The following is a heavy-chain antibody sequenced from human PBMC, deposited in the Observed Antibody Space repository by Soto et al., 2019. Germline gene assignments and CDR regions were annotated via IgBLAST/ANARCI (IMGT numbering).Heavy chain of an antibody. V-gene: IGHV1-2*02. CDR3: ARVIRGAYYNSPLDT. CDR1: GYTFTGYF. D-gene: IGHD3-10*01. J-gene: IGHJ5*02. Sequence: QVQLLQSGAEVKKPGASVKVSCKASGYTFTGYFMHWVRQAPGQGLEWMGWINPYSGGADYAQSFQGRVTMTRDTSISTVYMELSRLRFDDTAAYYCARVIRGAYYNSPLDTWGQGTVVTVSS. CDR2: INPYSGGA.